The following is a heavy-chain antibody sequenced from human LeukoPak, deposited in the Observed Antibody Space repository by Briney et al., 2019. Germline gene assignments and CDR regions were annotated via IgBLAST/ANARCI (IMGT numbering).Heavy chain of an antibody. CDR1: GFTFDDYA. Sequence: GGSLRLSRAASGFTFDDYAMHWVRQAPGKGLEWVSGISWNSGSIGYADSVKGRFTISRDNAKNSLYLQMNSLRAEDMALYYCAKESSIAALGSFDIWGQGTMVTVSS. J-gene: IGHJ3*02. V-gene: IGHV3-9*03. CDR2: ISWNSGSI. CDR3: AKESSIAALGSFDI. D-gene: IGHD6-6*01.